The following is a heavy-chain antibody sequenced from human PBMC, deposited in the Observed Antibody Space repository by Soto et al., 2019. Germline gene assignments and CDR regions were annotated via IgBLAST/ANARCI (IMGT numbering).Heavy chain of an antibody. V-gene: IGHV1-69*01. CDR2: IIPIFGTA. CDR1: GGTFSSYA. D-gene: IGHD6-6*01. Sequence: QVQLVQSGAEVKKPGSSVKVSCKASGGTFSSYAISWVRQAPGQGLEWMGGIIPIFGTANYAQKFQGRGTITADESTSTAYMELSSLRSEDTAVYYCARGTESEYSSSASFDYWGQGTLVTVSS. CDR3: ARGTESEYSSSASFDY. J-gene: IGHJ4*02.